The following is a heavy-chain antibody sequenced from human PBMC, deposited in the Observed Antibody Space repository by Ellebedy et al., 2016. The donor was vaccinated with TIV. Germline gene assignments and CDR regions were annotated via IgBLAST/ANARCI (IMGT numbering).Heavy chain of an antibody. CDR1: GYTFTSYG. CDR3: AREGIPYSSGWRQFDY. J-gene: IGHJ4*02. CDR2: ISAYNGNT. Sequence: ASVKVSCXASGYTFTSYGISWVRQAPGQGLEWMGWISAYNGNTNYAQKLQGRVTMTTDTSTSTAYMELRSLRSDDTAVYYCAREGIPYSSGWRQFDYWGQGTLVTVSS. V-gene: IGHV1-18*01. D-gene: IGHD6-19*01.